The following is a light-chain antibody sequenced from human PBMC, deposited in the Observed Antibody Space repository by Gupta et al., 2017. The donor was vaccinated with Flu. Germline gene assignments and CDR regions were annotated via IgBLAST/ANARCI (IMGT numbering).Light chain of an antibody. CDR3: QHYGGSPPIT. CDR2: DAS. V-gene: IGKV3-20*01. Sequence: EIVLTQSPGTLSLSPGERATLSCRASQDIGGNFLDWYQQKSGQAPRLLIYDASSRATDIPDRFSGSGSGTDFTLTISRLEPEDFAVYYCQHYGGSPPITFGQGTRLEI. CDR1: QDIGGNF. J-gene: IGKJ5*01.